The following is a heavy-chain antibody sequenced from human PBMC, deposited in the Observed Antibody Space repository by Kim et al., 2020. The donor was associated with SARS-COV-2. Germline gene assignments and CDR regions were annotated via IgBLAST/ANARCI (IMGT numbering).Heavy chain of an antibody. D-gene: IGHD4-4*01. J-gene: IGHJ6*02. V-gene: IGHV3-30*02. CDR3: AKDTGDYIGYYYYGMDV. Sequence: VKGRFTISRANSKNTLYLQMNSLRAEDTAVYYCAKDTGDYIGYYYYGMDVWGQGTAVTVSS.